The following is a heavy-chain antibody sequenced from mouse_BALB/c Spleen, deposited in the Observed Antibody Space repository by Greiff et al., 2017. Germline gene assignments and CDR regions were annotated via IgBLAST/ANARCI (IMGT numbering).Heavy chain of an antibody. CDR2: IYPSDSYT. D-gene: IGHD1-1*02. J-gene: IGHJ3*01. CDR3: TREGFYGSPGFAY. CDR1: GYTFTSYW. Sequence: QVQLKQPGAELVRPGASVKLSCKASGYTFTSYWINWVKQRPGQGLEWIGNIYPSDSYTNYNQKFKDKATLTVDKSSSTAYMQLSSPTSEDSAVYYCTREGFYGSPGFAYWGQGTLVTVSA. V-gene: IGHV1-69*02.